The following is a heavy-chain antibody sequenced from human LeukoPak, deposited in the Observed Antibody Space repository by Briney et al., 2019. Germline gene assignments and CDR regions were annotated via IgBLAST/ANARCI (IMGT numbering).Heavy chain of an antibody. V-gene: IGHV3-11*04. CDR2: ISSSGSTI. CDR3: ARPQRGYGGNSALYDAFDI. D-gene: IGHD4-23*01. J-gene: IGHJ3*02. CDR1: GGSISSSSYY. Sequence: LSLTCTVSGGSISSSSYYWGCIRQAPGKGLEWVSYISSSGSTIYYADSVKGRFTISRDNAKNSLYLQMNSLRAEDTAVYYCARPQRGYGGNSALYDAFDIWGQGTMVTVSS.